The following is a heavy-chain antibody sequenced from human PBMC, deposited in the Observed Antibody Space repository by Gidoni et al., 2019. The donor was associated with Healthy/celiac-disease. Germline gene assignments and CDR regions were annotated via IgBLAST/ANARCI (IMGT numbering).Heavy chain of an antibody. CDR3: ARGGMVRGVGPFDY. J-gene: IGHJ4*02. CDR2: IWYDGSNK. V-gene: IGHV3-33*01. D-gene: IGHD3-10*01. CDR1: GFTFSSYS. Sequence: QVQLVASGGGVVQPGRSLRLSCAASGFTFSSYSLHWVRQAPGKGLEWVDVIWYDGSNKYYADAVKGRFTISRDNSKNTLYLQMNSLRAEDTAVYYCARGGMVRGVGPFDYWGQGTLGTVSS.